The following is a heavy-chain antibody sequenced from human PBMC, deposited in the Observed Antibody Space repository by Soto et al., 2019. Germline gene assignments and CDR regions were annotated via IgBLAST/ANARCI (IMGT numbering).Heavy chain of an antibody. V-gene: IGHV2-70*01. J-gene: IGHJ6*02. CDR1: GFSLSTSGMC. D-gene: IGHD6-13*01. Sequence: SGPTLVNPTQTLTLTCTFSGFSLSTSGMCVSWIRQPPGKALEWLALIDWDDDKYYSTSLKTRLTISKDTSKNQVVLTMTNMDPVDTATYYCARIISSSWYPPLEYYYYGMDVWGQGTTVTVS. CDR2: IDWDDDK. CDR3: ARIISSSWYPPLEYYYYGMDV.